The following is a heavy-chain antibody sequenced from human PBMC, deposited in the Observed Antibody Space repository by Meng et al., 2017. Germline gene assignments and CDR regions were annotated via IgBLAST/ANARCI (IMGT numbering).Heavy chain of an antibody. CDR3: ARDLLPLRFLENQPLVD. CDR1: GYTFTSYA. CDR2: FNTNTGNP. D-gene: IGHD3-3*01. V-gene: IGHV7-4-1*02. Sequence: QVQLVQSGSELTKPGASVKVSCKAFGYTFTSYAMNWVRQAPGQGLEWMGWFNTNTGNPTYAQGFTGRFVFSLDTSVSTAYLQISSLKAEDTAVYYCARDLLPLRFLENQPLVDWGQGTLVTVSS. J-gene: IGHJ4*02.